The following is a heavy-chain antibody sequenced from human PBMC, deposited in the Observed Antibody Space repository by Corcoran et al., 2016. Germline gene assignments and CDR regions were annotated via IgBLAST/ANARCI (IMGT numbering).Heavy chain of an antibody. Sequence: QVQLVQSGAEVKKPGASVKVSCKASGYTFTSYDINWVRQATGQGLEWMGWMNPNSGNTGYAQKFQGRVTMTRNTSISTAYMELSSLGSEDTAVYYCARKGVPGELWHYGMDVWGQGTTVTVSS. CDR3: ARKGVPGELWHYGMDV. CDR2: MNPNSGNT. CDR1: GYTFTSYD. J-gene: IGHJ6*02. D-gene: IGHD3-16*01. V-gene: IGHV1-8*01.